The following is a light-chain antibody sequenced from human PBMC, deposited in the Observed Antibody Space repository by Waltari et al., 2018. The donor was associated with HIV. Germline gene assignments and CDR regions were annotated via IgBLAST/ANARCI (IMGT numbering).Light chain of an antibody. CDR1: SSDVGAYNY. CDR3: SSYTSSSTVV. CDR2: DVS. V-gene: IGLV2-14*03. Sequence: QSALTQPASVSGSPGQSITISFTGTSSDVGAYNYVSCYQLHPGKAPKPLIYDVSNRPSGVSDRFSGSKSANTASLTISGLQAEDEAHYYCSSYTSSSTVVFGGGTKLTVL. J-gene: IGLJ2*01.